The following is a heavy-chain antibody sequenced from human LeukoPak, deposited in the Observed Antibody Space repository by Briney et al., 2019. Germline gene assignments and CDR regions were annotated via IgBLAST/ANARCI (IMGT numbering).Heavy chain of an antibody. V-gene: IGHV3-30*18. J-gene: IGHJ4*02. CDR3: AKGGSPTRLYYFDY. CDR2: ISYDGSNK. D-gene: IGHD3-16*01. Sequence: GGSLGLSCAASGFTFSSYGMHWVRQAPGKGLEWVAVISYDGSNKYYADSVKGRFTISRDNSKNTLYLQMNSLRAEDTAVYYCAKGGSPTRLYYFDYWGQGTLVTVSS. CDR1: GFTFSSYG.